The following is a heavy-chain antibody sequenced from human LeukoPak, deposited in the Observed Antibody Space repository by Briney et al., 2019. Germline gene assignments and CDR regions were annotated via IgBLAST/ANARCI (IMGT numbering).Heavy chain of an antibody. J-gene: IGHJ4*02. Sequence: GGSLRLSCAASGFTFSSYAMHWVRQAPGKGLEWVAVISYDGSNKYYADSVKGRFTISRDNSKNTLYLQMNTLRAEDTAVYYCAKSKQWLPYYDYWGQGTLVTVSS. V-gene: IGHV3-30*04. CDR1: GFTFSSYA. CDR2: ISYDGSNK. CDR3: AKSKQWLPYYDY. D-gene: IGHD6-19*01.